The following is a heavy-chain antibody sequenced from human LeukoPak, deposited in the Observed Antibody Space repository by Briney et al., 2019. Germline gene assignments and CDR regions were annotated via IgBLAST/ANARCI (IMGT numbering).Heavy chain of an antibody. CDR3: AAILLDLNYYFFDF. Sequence: GGSLRLSCAASGFTFSRYAMSWVRQVPGKGLEWVSGISGTGDKTYSADSVQGRFTISRDNSKNTLYLQMKSLRAADSAIYYCAAILLDLNYYFFDFWGQGTLVTVSS. D-gene: IGHD1-1*01. J-gene: IGHJ4*02. CDR2: ISGTGDKT. V-gene: IGHV3-23*01. CDR1: GFTFSRYA.